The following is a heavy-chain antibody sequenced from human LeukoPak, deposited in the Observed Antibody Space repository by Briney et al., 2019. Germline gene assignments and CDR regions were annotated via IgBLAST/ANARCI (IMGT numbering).Heavy chain of an antibody. CDR2: IYYSGST. Sequence: PSETLSLTCTVSGGSISSSSYYWGWIRQPPGKGLEWIGSIYYSGSTYYNPSLKSRVTISVDTSKNQFSLKLSSVTAADTAVYYCARGRYTMVRGVIGRDTDYYYYSYMDVWGKGTTVTISS. CDR1: GGSISSSSYY. J-gene: IGHJ6*03. D-gene: IGHD3-10*01. CDR3: ARGRYTMVRGVIGRDTDYYYYSYMDV. V-gene: IGHV4-39*01.